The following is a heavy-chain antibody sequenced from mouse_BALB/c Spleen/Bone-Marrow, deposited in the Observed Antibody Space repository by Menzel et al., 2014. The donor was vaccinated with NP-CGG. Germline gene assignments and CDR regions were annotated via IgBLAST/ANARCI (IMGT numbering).Heavy chain of an antibody. CDR1: GYAFTDFL. D-gene: IGHD1-1*01. CDR3: ARPRDYYENNSFAY. J-gene: IGHJ3*01. V-gene: IGHV1-54*03. Sequence: QVQLQQSGAELVRPGTSLKESCQASGYAFTDFLLDWVKQRPGQGLEWVGAINPGSGGTNYNEKFKDKATLTADRSSSTAYRQLSSLTSDDSAVYFCARPRDYYENNSFAYWGQGTLVTVSA. CDR2: INPGSGGT.